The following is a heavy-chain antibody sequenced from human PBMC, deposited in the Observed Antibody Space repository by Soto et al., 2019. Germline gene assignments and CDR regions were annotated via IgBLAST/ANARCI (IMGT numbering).Heavy chain of an antibody. D-gene: IGHD2-21*02. J-gene: IGHJ6*02. Sequence: QITLKESGPTLVKPTQPLTLTCTFSAFSLSTGGVGVGWIRQPPGKALEWLALIYWDDDKRYSPSLRSRLTIPKDTSKNQVVLTMTTMDPVDTATYYCIQSRCGGDCLQSYASYYYYGMDVWGQGTTVTVSS. CDR1: AFSLSTGGVG. CDR2: IYWDDDK. CDR3: IQSRCGGDCLQSYASYYYYGMDV. V-gene: IGHV2-5*02.